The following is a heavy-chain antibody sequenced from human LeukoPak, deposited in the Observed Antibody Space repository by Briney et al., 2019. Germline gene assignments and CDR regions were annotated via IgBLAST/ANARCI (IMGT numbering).Heavy chain of an antibody. D-gene: IGHD3-22*01. V-gene: IGHV1-69*05. CDR2: VIIFFSTA. CDR3: ASKYYYDSSGYYYFDY. Sequence: ASVTVSCKASGCTFNNYAISWVRQAAGQGLDGMGRVIIFFSTANYDQTSQGRVTITTDDSTSTPYMELSSLRSEDTAVYYCASKYYYDSSGYYYFDYWGQGTLVTVSS. CDR1: GCTFNNYA. J-gene: IGHJ4*02.